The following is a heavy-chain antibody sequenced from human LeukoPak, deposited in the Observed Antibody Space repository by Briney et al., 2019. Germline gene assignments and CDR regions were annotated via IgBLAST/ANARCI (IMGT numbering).Heavy chain of an antibody. V-gene: IGHV3-9*01. CDR2: ISWNSGSI. CDR1: GFTFDDYA. J-gene: IGHJ4*02. Sequence: PGRSLRLSCAASGFTFDDYAMHWVRQAPGKGLEWVSGISWNSGSIGYADSVKGRFTISRGNAKNSLYLQMNSLRAEDTALYYCAKDMMGATRSLDYWGQGTLVTVSS. D-gene: IGHD1-26*01. CDR3: AKDMMGATRSLDY.